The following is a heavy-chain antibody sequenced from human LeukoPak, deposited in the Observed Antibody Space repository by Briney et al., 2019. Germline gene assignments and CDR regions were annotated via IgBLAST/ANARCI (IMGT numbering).Heavy chain of an antibody. CDR2: ISSSGTII. V-gene: IGHV3-48*03. Sequence: GGSLRLSCAASGFTFSSYEMNWVRQAPGKGLEWISYISSSGTIIYYADSVKGRFTITRDNAKNSLYLQMDSLRAEDTALYYCTRAVSGGRFYSDCWGQGTLVTVSS. CDR3: TRAVSGGRFYSDC. D-gene: IGHD2-8*02. J-gene: IGHJ4*02. CDR1: GFTFSSYE.